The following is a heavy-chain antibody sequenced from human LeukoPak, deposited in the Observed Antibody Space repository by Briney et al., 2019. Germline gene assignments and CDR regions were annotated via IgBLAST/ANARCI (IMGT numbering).Heavy chain of an antibody. D-gene: IGHD3-10*01. V-gene: IGHV3-9*01. CDR2: ISWNSGSI. CDR3: AKDHRPYYYGSGSYYKTGFDY. J-gene: IGHJ4*02. CDR1: GFTFDDYA. Sequence: GESLRLSCVASGFTFDDYAMHWVRQAPGKGLEWVSGISWNSGSIGYADSVKGRFTISRDNAKNSLELQMNSLRAEDTALYYCAKDHRPYYYGSGSYYKTGFDYWGQGTLVTVSS.